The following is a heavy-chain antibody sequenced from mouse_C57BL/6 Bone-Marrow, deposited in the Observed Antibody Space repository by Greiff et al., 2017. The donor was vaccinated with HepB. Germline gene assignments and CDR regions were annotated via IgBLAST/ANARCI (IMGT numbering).Heavy chain of an antibody. J-gene: IGHJ1*03. CDR2: IHPNSGST. Sequence: QLQQSGAELVKPGASVKLSCKASGYTFTSYWMHWVKQRPGQGLEWIGMIHPNSGSTNYNEKFKSKATLTVDKSSSTAYMQLSSLTSEDSAVYYCARCSSYWYFDVWGTGTTVTVSS. CDR1: GYTFTSYW. D-gene: IGHD1-1*01. V-gene: IGHV1-64*01. CDR3: ARCSSYWYFDV.